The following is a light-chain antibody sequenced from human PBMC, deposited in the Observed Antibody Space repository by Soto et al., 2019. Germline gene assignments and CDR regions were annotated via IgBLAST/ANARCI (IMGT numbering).Light chain of an antibody. CDR2: DAS. CDR1: QRASRN. CDR3: EQYSNWPPFT. Sequence: RSGPTHSESQGERATLSCRASQRASRNLAWYQQKPGQAPRLLIYDASTRATGIADRFSGSGSETEFTLTISSLQSEDYAIYYCEQYSNWPPFTFDGGTTVYI. J-gene: IGKJ4*01. V-gene: IGKV3-15*01.